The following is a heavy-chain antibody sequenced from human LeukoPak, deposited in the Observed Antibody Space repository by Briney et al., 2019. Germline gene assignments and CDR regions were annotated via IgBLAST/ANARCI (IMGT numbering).Heavy chain of an antibody. CDR3: AREVGARGDY. J-gene: IGHJ4*02. CDR1: GFTFSSYG. Sequence: GGSLRLSSAASGFTFSSYGMHWVRQAPGKGLEWVAFIRYDGSNKYYADSVKGRFTISRDNSKNTLYLQMNSLRAEDTAVYYCAREVGARGDYWGQGTLVTVSS. V-gene: IGHV3-30*02. D-gene: IGHD1-26*01. CDR2: IRYDGSNK.